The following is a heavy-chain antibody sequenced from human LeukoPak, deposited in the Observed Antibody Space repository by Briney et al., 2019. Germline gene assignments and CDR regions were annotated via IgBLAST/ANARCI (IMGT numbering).Heavy chain of an antibody. V-gene: IGHV3-7*01. CDR1: GFTFSSYW. CDR3: ARAATYFGRDCYPYYFDY. CDR2: IKQDGSEK. Sequence: PGGPLRLSCAASGFTFSSYWMSWVRQAPGKGLEWVANIKQDGSEKYYVDSVKGRFTISRDNAKNSLYLQMNSLRAEDTAVYYCARAATYFGRDCYPYYFDYWGQGTLVTVSS. J-gene: IGHJ4*02. D-gene: IGHD2-21*02.